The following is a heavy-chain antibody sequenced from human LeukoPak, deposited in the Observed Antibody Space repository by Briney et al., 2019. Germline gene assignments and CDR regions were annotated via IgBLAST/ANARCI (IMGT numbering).Heavy chain of an antibody. CDR3: ARPGDVEMANFDY. V-gene: IGHV1-2*02. CDR1: GYTFTDYD. CDR2: INPNSGGT. D-gene: IGHD5-24*01. Sequence: ASVKVSCKATGYTFTDYDMHWVRQAPGQGLEWMGWINPNSGGTNYAQKFKGRVTMTRDTSISTAYMELSRLRSDETPVYYCARPGDVEMANFDYWGQGTLVTVSS. J-gene: IGHJ4*02.